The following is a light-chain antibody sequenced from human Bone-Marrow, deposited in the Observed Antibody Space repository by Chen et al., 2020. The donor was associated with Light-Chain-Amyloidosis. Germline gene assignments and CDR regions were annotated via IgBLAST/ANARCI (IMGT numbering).Light chain of an antibody. Sequence: SYVLTQPSSVSVAPGQTATIACGGNNIGSTSVHWYQQTPGQAPLLVVYDDSDRPSGIPERLSVSNSGNTATLTISRVEAGDEADYYCQVWDRSSDRPVVGGGTKLTVL. CDR1: NIGSTS. J-gene: IGLJ3*02. CDR2: DDS. CDR3: QVWDRSSDRPV. V-gene: IGLV3-21*02.